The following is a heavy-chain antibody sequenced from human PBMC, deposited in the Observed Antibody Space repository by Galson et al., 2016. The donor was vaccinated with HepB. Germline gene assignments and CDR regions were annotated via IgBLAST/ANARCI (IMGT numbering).Heavy chain of an antibody. Sequence: SLRLSCAASGFTFSDYYMSWIRQAPGKGLEWVSYISSGGTAISYADSVKGRFTISRDNAENSLYLQVNSLRAEDTAVYYCARAHCSSTGCRTDLDYWGQGTLVIVSS. CDR3: ARAHCSSTGCRTDLDY. CDR2: ISSGGTAI. J-gene: IGHJ4*02. CDR1: GFTFSDYY. V-gene: IGHV3-11*04. D-gene: IGHD2-2*01.